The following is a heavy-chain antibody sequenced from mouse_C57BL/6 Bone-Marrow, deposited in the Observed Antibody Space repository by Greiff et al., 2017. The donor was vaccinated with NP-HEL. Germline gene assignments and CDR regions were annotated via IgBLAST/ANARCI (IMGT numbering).Heavy chain of an antibody. Sequence: QVQLQQPGAELVMPGASVKLSCKASGYTFTSYWMHWVKQRPGQGLEWIGEIDTSDSYTNYNQKLKGKSTLTVDKSSSTAYMQLRSLTSEDSAVYYCSRRDYGSSTWFAYWGQGTLVTVSA. D-gene: IGHD1-1*01. V-gene: IGHV1-69*01. J-gene: IGHJ3*01. CDR1: GYTFTSYW. CDR3: SRRDYGSSTWFAY. CDR2: IDTSDSYT.